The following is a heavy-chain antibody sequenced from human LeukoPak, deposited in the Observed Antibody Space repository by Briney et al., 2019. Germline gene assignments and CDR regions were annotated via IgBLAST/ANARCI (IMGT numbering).Heavy chain of an antibody. V-gene: IGHV3-30-3*01. CDR3: AKDTWFGYYYMDV. Sequence: PGRSLRLSCAASGFTFSSYAMHWVRQAPGKGLEWVAVISYDGSNKYYADSVKGRFTISRDNSKNTLYLQMNSLRAEDTAVYYCAKDTWFGYYYMDVWGKGTTVTVSS. D-gene: IGHD3-16*01. J-gene: IGHJ6*03. CDR1: GFTFSSYA. CDR2: ISYDGSNK.